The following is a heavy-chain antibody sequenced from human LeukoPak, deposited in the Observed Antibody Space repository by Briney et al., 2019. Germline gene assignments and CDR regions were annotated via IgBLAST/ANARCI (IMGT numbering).Heavy chain of an antibody. CDR1: GYTLTELS. V-gene: IGHV1-24*01. Sequence: PGASVKVSCKVSGYTLTELSMHWVRQAPGKGLEWMGGFYPEDGETIYAQKFQGRVTMTEDTSTDTAYMELSSLRSEDTAVYYCATAYDILTGVFDYWGQGTLVTVSS. CDR2: FYPEDGET. J-gene: IGHJ4*02. CDR3: ATAYDILTGVFDY. D-gene: IGHD3-9*01.